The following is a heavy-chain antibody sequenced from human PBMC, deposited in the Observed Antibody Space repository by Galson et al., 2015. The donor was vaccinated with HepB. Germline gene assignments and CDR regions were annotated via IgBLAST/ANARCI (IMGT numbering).Heavy chain of an antibody. J-gene: IGHJ4*02. CDR2: INLGGNS. D-gene: IGHD3-10*01. CDR3: ATRQGVSWYFNY. V-gene: IGHV4-34*01. Sequence: TLSLTCAVYGESSRNYYWAWIRQPPGKGLEWIAEINLGGNSNYNPSLKSRVTMSVDTSKNHFSLKMGSVTAADTAVYYCATRQGVSWYFNYWGQGTLVTVSS. CDR1: GESSRNYY.